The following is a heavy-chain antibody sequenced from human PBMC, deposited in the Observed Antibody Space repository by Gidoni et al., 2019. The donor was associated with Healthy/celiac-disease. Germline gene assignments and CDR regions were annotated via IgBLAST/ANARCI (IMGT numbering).Heavy chain of an antibody. CDR1: GGSISSYY. J-gene: IGHJ6*02. D-gene: IGHD2-2*01. V-gene: IGHV4-59*01. Sequence: QVQLQESGPGLVKHSETLSLTCTVSGGSISSYYWSWIRQPPGKGLEWIGYIYYSGSTNYNPSLKSRVTISVDTSKNQFSLKLSSVTAADTAVYYCARASVVVPADDYYGMDVWGQGTTVTVSS. CDR3: ARASVVVPADDYYGMDV. CDR2: IYYSGST.